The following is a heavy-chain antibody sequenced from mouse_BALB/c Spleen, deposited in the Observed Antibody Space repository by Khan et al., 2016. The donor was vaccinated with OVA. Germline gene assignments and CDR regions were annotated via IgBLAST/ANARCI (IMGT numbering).Heavy chain of an antibody. J-gene: IGHJ4*01. CDR1: GYTFTSYY. Sequence: QVQLKQSGPELVKPGASVRISCKASGYTFTSYYMHWVKQRPGQGLEWIGWIYPGNVNTKYNEKFKGKATLTADKSSSTAYMQLSSLTSEDSAVYFCARDDYFVGDAMDYWGQGTSVTVSS. CDR2: IYPGNVNT. CDR3: ARDDYFVGDAMDY. V-gene: IGHV1S56*01. D-gene: IGHD2-4*01.